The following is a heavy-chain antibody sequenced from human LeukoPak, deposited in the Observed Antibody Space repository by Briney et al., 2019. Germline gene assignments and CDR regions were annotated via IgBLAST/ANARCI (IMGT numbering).Heavy chain of an antibody. Sequence: ASVKVSCKASGYSFTSYDINWVRQATGQGREWMGWRNAKSGDTGDSKSFQGRVFISRDTSINTASMELSSLGSEDTAVYYCARDGRGSRSSWFDPWGQGTLVIVSS. J-gene: IGHJ5*02. D-gene: IGHD3-10*01. CDR3: ARDGRGSRSSWFDP. V-gene: IGHV1-8*03. CDR1: GYSFTSYD. CDR2: RNAKSGDT.